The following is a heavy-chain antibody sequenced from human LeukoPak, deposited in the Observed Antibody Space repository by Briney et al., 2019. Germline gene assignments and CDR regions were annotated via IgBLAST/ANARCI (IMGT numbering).Heavy chain of an antibody. J-gene: IGHJ4*02. V-gene: IGHV3-74*01. CDR1: SFAFNKYW. Sequence: GGSLRLSCAASSFAFNKYWMQFVSQAPGKGRVWVSRINGDGSTTSYADSVKGGFTISRDNAKNTLYLQMISLRAEDTAVYYCTIGNYYDSRGYYTFGHWGQGTLVTVSS. CDR3: TIGNYYDSRGYYTFGH. CDR2: INGDGSTT. D-gene: IGHD3-22*01.